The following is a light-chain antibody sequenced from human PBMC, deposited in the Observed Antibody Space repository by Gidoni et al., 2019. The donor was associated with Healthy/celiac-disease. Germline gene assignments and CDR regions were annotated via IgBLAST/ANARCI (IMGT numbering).Light chain of an antibody. CDR3: CSYAGSRV. CDR1: SRYVGSYNL. CDR2: EGS. V-gene: IGLV2-23*01. J-gene: IGLJ2*01. Sequence: SALSHPACVAGSPGPSITISCTGTSRYVGSYNLVSWYQQHPGKAPKLMIYEGSKRRSGVSNRFSGSKSCNTASLTISGLQAEDEANYYCCSYAGSRVFGGGTKLTVL.